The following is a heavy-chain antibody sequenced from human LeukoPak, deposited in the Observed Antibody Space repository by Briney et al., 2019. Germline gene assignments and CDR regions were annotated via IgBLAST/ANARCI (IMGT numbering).Heavy chain of an antibody. V-gene: IGHV4-4*02. CDR3: ARVRRPYYYDSSGYYEVFDY. D-gene: IGHD3-22*01. J-gene: IGHJ4*02. CDR2: IYHSGST. Sequence: PSGTLSLTCAVSGGSISSSNWWSWDRQPPGKGLEWIGEIYHSGSTNYNPSLKSRVTISEDKSKNQFSLKLSSVTAADTAVYYCARVRRPYYYDSSGYYEVFDYWGQGTLVTVSS. CDR1: GGSISSSNW.